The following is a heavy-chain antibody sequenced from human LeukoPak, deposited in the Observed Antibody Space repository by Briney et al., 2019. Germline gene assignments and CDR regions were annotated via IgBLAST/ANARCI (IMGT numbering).Heavy chain of an antibody. CDR3: ARDRYYYDSSGYLAFDI. CDR1: GGSISSSNSY. Sequence: SETLSLTCTVSGGSISSSNSYWGWIRQPAGKGLEWIGRIYTSGSTNYNPSLKSRVTMSVDTSKNQFSLKLSSVTAADTAVYYCARDRYYYDSSGYLAFDIWGQGTMVTVSS. CDR2: IYTSGST. J-gene: IGHJ3*02. D-gene: IGHD3-22*01. V-gene: IGHV4-61*02.